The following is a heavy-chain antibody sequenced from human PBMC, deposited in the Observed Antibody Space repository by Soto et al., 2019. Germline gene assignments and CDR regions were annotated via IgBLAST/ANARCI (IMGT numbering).Heavy chain of an antibody. CDR3: AAPAYCGGDCSAGFDY. V-gene: IGHV1-58*01. Sequence: QMQLVQSGPEVKKPGTSVKVSCKASGFTFTSSAVQWVRQARGQRLEWIGWIVVGSGNTNYAQKFQERVTITRDMSTRTAYMELSSLRSEDTAVYYCAAPAYCGGDCSAGFDYWGQGTLVTVYS. CDR1: GFTFTSSA. J-gene: IGHJ4*02. D-gene: IGHD2-21*02. CDR2: IVVGSGNT.